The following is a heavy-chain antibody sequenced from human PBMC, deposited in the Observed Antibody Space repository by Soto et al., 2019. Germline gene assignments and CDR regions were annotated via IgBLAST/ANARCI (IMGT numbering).Heavy chain of an antibody. V-gene: IGHV4-30-4*01. J-gene: IGHJ4*02. CDR2: IYYSGST. D-gene: IGHD1-1*01. CDR1: GGSISSGDYY. CDR3: ARKSPLQRFDY. Sequence: QVQLQESGPGLVKPSRTLSLTCTVSGGSISSGDYYWSWIRQPPGKGLEWIGYIYYSGSTYYNPSXKXXVTISVDTSKNQFSLKLSSVTAADTAVYYCARKSPLQRFDYWGQGTLVTVSS.